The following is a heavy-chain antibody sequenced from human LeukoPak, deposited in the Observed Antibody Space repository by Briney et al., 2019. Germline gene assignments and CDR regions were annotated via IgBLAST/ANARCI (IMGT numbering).Heavy chain of an antibody. CDR3: AREPKYYYDHPSDP. CDR2: MNPNSGNT. J-gene: IGHJ5*02. V-gene: IGHV1-8*01. D-gene: IGHD3-22*01. Sequence: ASVKVSCKASGYTFTSYDINWVRQATGQGLEWMGWMNPNSGNTGYAQKFQGRVTMTRNTSISTAYMELSSLRSEDTAVYYCAREPKYYYDHPSDPWGQETLVPSPQ. CDR1: GYTFTSYD.